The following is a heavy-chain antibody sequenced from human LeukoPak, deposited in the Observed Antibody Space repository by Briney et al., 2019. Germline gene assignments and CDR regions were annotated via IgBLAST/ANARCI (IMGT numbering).Heavy chain of an antibody. CDR2: IYYSGIT. CDR1: GGSISSYY. D-gene: IGHD4-23*01. J-gene: IGHJ4*02. V-gene: IGHV4-59*01. CDR3: ARGDYGGKSDY. Sequence: SETLSLTCTVSGGSISSYYWSWIRQPPGKGLEWIGYIYYSGITNYNPSLKGRVTISVDTSKNHFSLKLSSVTAADTAVYYCARGDYGGKSDYWGQGTLVTVSS.